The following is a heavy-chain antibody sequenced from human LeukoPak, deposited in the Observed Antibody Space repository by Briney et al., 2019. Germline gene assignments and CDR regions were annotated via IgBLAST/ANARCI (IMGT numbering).Heavy chain of an antibody. CDR3: ARDRGATSAFDI. D-gene: IGHD1-26*01. J-gene: IGHJ3*02. CDR2: ITSSSGYI. CDR1: GFTFSSYS. Sequence: PGGSLRLSCAASGFTFSSYSMTWVRQAPGKGLEWVSSITSSSGYIYYADSVKGRFTISRDNAKNSLYLQMNSLRAEDTAMYYCARDRGATSAFDIWGQGTMVTVSS. V-gene: IGHV3-21*01.